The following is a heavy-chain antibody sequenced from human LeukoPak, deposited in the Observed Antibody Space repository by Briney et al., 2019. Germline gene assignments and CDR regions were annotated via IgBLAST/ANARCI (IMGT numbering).Heavy chain of an antibody. CDR2: VKQGGSEK. CDR1: GFTFRNDW. D-gene: IGHD5-18*01. Sequence: GGSLRLSCAVFGFTFRNDWMSWVRQAPGKGLEWVAMVKQGGSEKYYVDSVRGRFTISRDDARNSLYLQMNSLRAEDTAVYYCASLDTALLNSAYWGQGTLVTVSS. V-gene: IGHV3-7*01. CDR3: ASLDTALLNSAY. J-gene: IGHJ4*02.